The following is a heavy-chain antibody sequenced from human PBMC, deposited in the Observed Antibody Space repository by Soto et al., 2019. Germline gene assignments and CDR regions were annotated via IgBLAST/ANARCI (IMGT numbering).Heavy chain of an antibody. CDR3: APSPIAVVITTGLQGSYFDC. D-gene: IGHD3-22*01. V-gene: IGHV3-23*01. J-gene: IGHJ4*02. CDR1: GFTFSSYA. CDR2: ISGSGGST. Sequence: PGGSLRLSCAASGFTFSSYAMSWVRQAPGKGLEWVSAISGSGGSTYYADSVKGRFTISRDNSKNTLYLQMNSLRAEDTAVYYCAPSPIAVVITTGLQGSYFDCWGQGTLVSVSS.